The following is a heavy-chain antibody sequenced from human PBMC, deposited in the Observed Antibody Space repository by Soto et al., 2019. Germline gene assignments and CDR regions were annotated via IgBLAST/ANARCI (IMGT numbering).Heavy chain of an antibody. CDR3: AKGHGYGFDY. CDR2: ISGSGGST. V-gene: IGHV3-23*01. Sequence: GGSLRLSCAVAGFTFSSYAMNWVRQAPGKGLEWVSGISGSGGSTYHADSVKGRLTISRDNSKNTLYLQMNSLRAEDTAVYYCAKGHGYGFDYWGPGTLVTVSS. J-gene: IGHJ4*02. CDR1: GFTFSSYA. D-gene: IGHD5-18*01.